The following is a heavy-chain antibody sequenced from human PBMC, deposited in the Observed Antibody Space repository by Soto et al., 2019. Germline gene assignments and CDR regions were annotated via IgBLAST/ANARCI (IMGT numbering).Heavy chain of an antibody. J-gene: IGHJ6*02. D-gene: IGHD2-21*02. Sequence: GGSLRLSCEVSGFTFSMYSMSWVRQSPGKGLEWVAKIPQDGVDGHYADSVKGRCTISRDNGKNSLYLQLNNLRAEDAAVYYCARDHLILPAHDFFYGSDVWGRGATVTVSS. V-gene: IGHV3-7*03. CDR2: IPQDGVDG. CDR3: ARDHLILPAHDFFYGSDV. CDR1: GFTFSMYS.